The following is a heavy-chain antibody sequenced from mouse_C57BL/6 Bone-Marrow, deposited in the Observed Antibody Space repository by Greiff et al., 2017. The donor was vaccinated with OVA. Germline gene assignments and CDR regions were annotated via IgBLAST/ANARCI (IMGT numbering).Heavy chain of an antibody. V-gene: IGHV14-4*01. CDR2: IDPENGDT. D-gene: IGHD2-4*01. CDR3: TSYDYDGGFDY. J-gene: IGHJ2*01. Sequence: EVQLQQSGAELVRPGASVTLSCTASGFNIKDDYMHWVKQRPEQGLEWIGWIDPENGDTEYASKFQGKATITADTSSNTAYLQLSSLTSEDTAVYYCTSYDYDGGFDYWGQGTTLTVSS. CDR1: GFNIKDDY.